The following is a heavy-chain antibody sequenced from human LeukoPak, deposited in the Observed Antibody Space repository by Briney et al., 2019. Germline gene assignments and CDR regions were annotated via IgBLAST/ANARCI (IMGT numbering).Heavy chain of an antibody. Sequence: PSETLSLTCTVSGGSISSNSNYWAWIRQPPGRGLEWIGSISYGGSTYYSPSLESRVTISVDTSKNQFSLKLSSVTAADTAVYYCARVLRDYVWGSQSGVDYWGQGTLVTVSS. D-gene: IGHD3-16*01. CDR2: ISYGGST. V-gene: IGHV4-39*01. CDR3: ARVLRDYVWGSQSGVDY. J-gene: IGHJ4*02. CDR1: GGSISSNSNY.